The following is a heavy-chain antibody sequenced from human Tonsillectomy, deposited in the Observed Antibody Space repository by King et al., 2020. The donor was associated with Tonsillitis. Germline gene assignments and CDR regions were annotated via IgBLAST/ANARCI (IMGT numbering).Heavy chain of an antibody. CDR3: AKDWVANDY. J-gene: IGHJ4*02. CDR1: GFTFSYSA. D-gene: IGHD2-15*01. CDR2: MSGSGGST. V-gene: IGHV3-23*04. Sequence: EVQLVESGGGLVQPGGSLRLSCSASGFTFSYSAMTWVRQAPGKGLDWVSAMSGSGGSTYYADSVRGRFTISRDNSKNTLYLQMNSLIAEDTAVYYCAKDWVANDYWGQGTLVTVSS.